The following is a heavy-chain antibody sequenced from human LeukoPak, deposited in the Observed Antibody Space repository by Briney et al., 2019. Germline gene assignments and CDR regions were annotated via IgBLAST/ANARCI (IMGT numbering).Heavy chain of an antibody. J-gene: IGHJ4*02. CDR3: AKGGSSSTSVGRALDY. Sequence: PGGSLRLSCAASGFTFSSYGMHWVRQAPGKGLEWVAFIRYDGSNKYYADSVKGRFTISRDNSKNTLYLQMNSLRAEDTAVYYCAKGGSSSTSVGRALDYWGQGTLVTVSS. D-gene: IGHD6-13*01. V-gene: IGHV3-30*02. CDR1: GFTFSSYG. CDR2: IRYDGSNK.